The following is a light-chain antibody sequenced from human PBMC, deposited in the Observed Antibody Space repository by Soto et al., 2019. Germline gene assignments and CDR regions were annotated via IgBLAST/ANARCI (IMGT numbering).Light chain of an antibody. V-gene: IGKV1-27*01. CDR3: QKYNSASWT. CDR2: AAS. CDR1: QDIGNR. Sequence: DLQMTQSPSSLSASVGDRVTITCRASQDIGNRLAWYQQRPGKAPKLLIYAASTLHSGVPSRFSGSRSGTDFTLTISSLQPEDVATYYCQKYNSASWTFGQGTKVDLK. J-gene: IGKJ1*01.